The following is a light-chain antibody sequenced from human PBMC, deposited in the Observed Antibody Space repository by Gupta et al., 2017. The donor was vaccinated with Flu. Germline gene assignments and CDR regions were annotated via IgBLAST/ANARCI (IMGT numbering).Light chain of an antibody. CDR1: QGISTY. V-gene: IGKV1-39*01. CDR2: AAS. CDR3: QQTYSPLYT. J-gene: IGKJ2*01. Sequence: DIQMTQSPASLSTSVGDRVTITCRASQGISTYLNWYQQRPGKAPRLLIYAASSLQSGVPSRVSGSGSGTDFILTITSPQPEDSATYYCQQTYSPLYTFGHGTNVEI.